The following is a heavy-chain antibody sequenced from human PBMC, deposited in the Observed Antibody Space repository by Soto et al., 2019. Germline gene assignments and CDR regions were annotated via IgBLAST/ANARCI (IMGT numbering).Heavy chain of an antibody. Sequence: GESLKISCKGSGYSFTSYWIGWVRQMPGKGLEWMGIIYPGDSDTRYSPSFQGQVTISADKSISTAYLQWSSLKASDTAMYYCPRTTFKVYYGSGSYYKHGMDVWGQGTTVAVSS. CDR1: GYSFTSYW. J-gene: IGHJ6*02. CDR3: PRTTFKVYYGSGSYYKHGMDV. V-gene: IGHV5-51*01. CDR2: IYPGDSDT. D-gene: IGHD3-10*01.